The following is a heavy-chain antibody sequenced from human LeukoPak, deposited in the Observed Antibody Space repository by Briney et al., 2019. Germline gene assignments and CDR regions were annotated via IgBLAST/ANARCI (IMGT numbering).Heavy chain of an antibody. V-gene: IGHV3-30*02. CDR2: IHYDGSNK. J-gene: IGHJ5*02. Sequence: GGSLRLSCAASGFIFSTSGMHWVRQAPGKGLEWVAFIHYDGSNKYYADSVKGRFTISRDNSKNTLYLQMNSLRAEDTALYYCAKGTVVVTYNWFDPWGQGTLVTVSS. D-gene: IGHD2-15*01. CDR1: GFIFSTSG. CDR3: AKGTVVVTYNWFDP.